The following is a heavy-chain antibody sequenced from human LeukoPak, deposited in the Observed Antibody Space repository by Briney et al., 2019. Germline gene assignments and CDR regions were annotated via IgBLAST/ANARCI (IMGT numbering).Heavy chain of an antibody. V-gene: IGHV4-30-2*01. J-gene: IGHJ6*02. CDR1: GGSISSGGYS. CDR3: ARDASRPLPADIAVAGAPLGYYYGMDV. D-gene: IGHD6-19*01. CDR2: IYHSGST. Sequence: PSQTLSLTCAVSGGSISSGGYSWSWIRQPPGKGLEWIGYIYHSGSTYYNPSLKSRVTISVDTSKNQFSLKLSSVTAADTAVYYCARDASRPLPADIAVAGAPLGYYYGMDVWGQGTTVTVSS.